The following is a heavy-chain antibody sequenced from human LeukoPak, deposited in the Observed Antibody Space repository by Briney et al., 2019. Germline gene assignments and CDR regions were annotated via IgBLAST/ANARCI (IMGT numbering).Heavy chain of an antibody. CDR1: GFTFSSYG. J-gene: IGHJ4*02. Sequence: PGGSLRLSCAASGFTFSSYGTHWVRQAPGKGLEWVAVISYDGSNKYYADSVKGRFTISRDNSKNTLYLQMNSLRAEDTAVYYCARAWFYYGSGLDYWGQGTLVTVSS. CDR2: ISYDGSNK. CDR3: ARAWFYYGSGLDY. V-gene: IGHV3-30*03. D-gene: IGHD3-10*01.